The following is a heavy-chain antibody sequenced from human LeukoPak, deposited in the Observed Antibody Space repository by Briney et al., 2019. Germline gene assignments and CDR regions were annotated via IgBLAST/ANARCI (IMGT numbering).Heavy chain of an antibody. Sequence: ASVKVSCKASGYTFTSYGISWVRQAPGQGHEWMGWISAYNGNTNYAQKLQGRVTMTTDTSTSTAYMELRSLRSDDTAVYYCARDGSVVTGRGWFDPWGQGTLVTVSS. CDR3: ARDGSVVTGRGWFDP. J-gene: IGHJ5*02. CDR1: GYTFTSYG. CDR2: ISAYNGNT. D-gene: IGHD3-22*01. V-gene: IGHV1-18*01.